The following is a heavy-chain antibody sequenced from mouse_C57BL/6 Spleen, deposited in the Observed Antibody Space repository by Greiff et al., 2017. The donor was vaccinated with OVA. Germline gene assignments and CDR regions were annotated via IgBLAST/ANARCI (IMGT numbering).Heavy chain of an antibody. CDR1: GFSFNTYA. CDR2: IRSKSNNYAT. Sequence: EVQLVESGGGLVQPKGSLKLSCAASGFSFNTYAMNWVRQAPGQGLEWVARIRSKSNNYATYYAESVKDRFTISRDDSESMLYLQMNNLKTEDTAMYYCVRQWGNYDYFDVWGTGTTVTVSS. V-gene: IGHV10-1*01. D-gene: IGHD2-1*01. J-gene: IGHJ1*03. CDR3: VRQWGNYDYFDV.